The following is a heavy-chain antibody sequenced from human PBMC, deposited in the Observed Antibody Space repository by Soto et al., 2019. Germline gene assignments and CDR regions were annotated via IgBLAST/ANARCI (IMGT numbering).Heavy chain of an antibody. D-gene: IGHD2-15*01. J-gene: IGHJ6*02. Sequence: GGSLRLSCAASSFTFSSYAMHWVRQAPGKGLEWVAVISYDGSNKYNAESVKGRFTISRDNSKNTLYLQMNSLRLEDSAMFYCARGTFCGGGTCDLHWYGMDVWGQGTTVTVSS. CDR3: ARGTFCGGGTCDLHWYGMDV. CDR2: ISYDGSNK. CDR1: SFTFSSYA. V-gene: IGHV3-30-3*01.